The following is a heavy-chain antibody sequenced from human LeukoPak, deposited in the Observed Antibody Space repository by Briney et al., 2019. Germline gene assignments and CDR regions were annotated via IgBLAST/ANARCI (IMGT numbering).Heavy chain of an antibody. CDR2: IYTSGST. V-gene: IGHV4-61*02. CDR3: ARERPVAVNY. D-gene: IGHD6-19*01. CDR1: GGSISSGSYY. Sequence: PSETLSLTCTVSGGSISSGSYYWSWIRQPAGKGLEWIGRIYTSGSTNYNPSLKSRVTISVDTSKNQFSLKLSSVTAADTAVYYCARERPVAVNYWGQGTLVTVSS. J-gene: IGHJ4*02.